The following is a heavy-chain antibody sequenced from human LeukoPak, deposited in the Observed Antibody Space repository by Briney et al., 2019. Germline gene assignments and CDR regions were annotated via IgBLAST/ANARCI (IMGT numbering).Heavy chain of an antibody. CDR3: AKDRDSSWYSGRFDY. Sequence: EPGGSLRLSCAASGFTFTSYGMHWVRQAPGKGLEWVAVISYDGTYKYYAGSVKGRFTISRDDSKNTLYLQTNSLRAEDTAVYYCAKDRDSSWYSGRFDYWGQGTLVTVSS. CDR2: ISYDGTYK. CDR1: GFTFTSYG. V-gene: IGHV3-30*18. D-gene: IGHD6-13*01. J-gene: IGHJ4*02.